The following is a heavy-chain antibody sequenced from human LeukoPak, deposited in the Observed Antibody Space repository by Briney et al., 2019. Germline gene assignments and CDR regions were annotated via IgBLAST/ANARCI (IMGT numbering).Heavy chain of an antibody. Sequence: ASVKVSCKASGYTFTDDYMHWVRQVPGQGLEWVGWFNPTGGGSHLAQKFQGRVALTMDASINTAYLDVIRLRSDDTAFYYCEKVAFDSSGYQYYSDSWGQGSLVTVSS. CDR2: FNPTGGGS. J-gene: IGHJ4*02. CDR3: EKVAFDSSGYQYYSDS. V-gene: IGHV1-2*02. D-gene: IGHD3-22*01. CDR1: GYTFTDDY.